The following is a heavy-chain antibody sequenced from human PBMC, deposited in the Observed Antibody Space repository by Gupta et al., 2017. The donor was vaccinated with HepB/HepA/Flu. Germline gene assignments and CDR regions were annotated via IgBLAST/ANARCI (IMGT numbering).Heavy chain of an antibody. CDR1: GFAFSSYW. Sequence: EVQLVESGGNLIQPGGSLRLSCAASGFAFSSYWMQWVRQAPGKGLVWVSRITVDGSGASYADFVKGRFTISRDNAKNMLYLQMNDLRVEDTAVYYCARDASTSYYNWGQGTLVTVSS. CDR3: ARDASTSYYN. V-gene: IGHV3-74*01. J-gene: IGHJ4*02. D-gene: IGHD3-10*01. CDR2: ITVDGSGA.